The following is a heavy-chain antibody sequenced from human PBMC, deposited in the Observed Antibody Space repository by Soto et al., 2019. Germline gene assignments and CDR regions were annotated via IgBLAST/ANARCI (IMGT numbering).Heavy chain of an antibody. CDR3: ARELADFWSGSSRFDY. V-gene: IGHV1-18*01. CDR2: ISAYNGNT. J-gene: IGHJ4*02. CDR1: GYTFTSYG. D-gene: IGHD3-3*01. Sequence: ASVKVSCKASGYTFTSYGISWVRQAPGQGLEWMGWISAYNGNTNYAQKLQGRVTMTTETSTSTAYMELRSLRSDDTAVYYCARELADFWSGSSRFDYWGQGSLVTVSP.